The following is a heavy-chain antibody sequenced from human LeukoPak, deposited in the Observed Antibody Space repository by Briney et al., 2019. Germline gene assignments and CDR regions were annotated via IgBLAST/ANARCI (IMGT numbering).Heavy chain of an antibody. Sequence: GGSLRLSCAASGFTFSSYAMSWVRQAPGKGLEWVSAISGSAGSIYYADSVKGRFTISRDNAKNSLYLQMNSLRAEDTAVYYCARVLAAAGLGYYYYMDVWGKGTTVTVSS. D-gene: IGHD6-13*01. V-gene: IGHV3-21*01. CDR2: ISGSAGSI. CDR3: ARVLAAAGLGYYYYMDV. CDR1: GFTFSSYA. J-gene: IGHJ6*03.